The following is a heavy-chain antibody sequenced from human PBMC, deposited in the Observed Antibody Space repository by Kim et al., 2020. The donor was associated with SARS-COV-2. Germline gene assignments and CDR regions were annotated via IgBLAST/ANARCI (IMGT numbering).Heavy chain of an antibody. Sequence: SETLSLTCTVSGDSISSRGYLWAWIRQSPGMGLEWLASISYSGETYYNPSLKRRATISKDTSKNQLSLKLNSVTAAATALYYCARHSNSDWSLRYCGQGT. D-gene: IGHD3-9*01. V-gene: IGHV4-39*07. CDR1: GDSISSRGYL. CDR3: ARHSNSDWSLRY. J-gene: IGHJ1*01. CDR2: ISYSGET.